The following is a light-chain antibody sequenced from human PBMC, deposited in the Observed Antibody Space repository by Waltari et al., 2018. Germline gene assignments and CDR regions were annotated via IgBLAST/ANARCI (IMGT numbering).Light chain of an antibody. CDR2: DDS. CDR3: QSYDSGLIGVV. Sequence: QSVLTQPPSVSGAPGQRVTISCTGSSSNIGAPYNVHWYQHLPGTAPKLLIYDDSRRPALGPDRFSGSKSGPSASLAITGLRAEDEAEYYCQSYDSGLIGVVFGGGTKVTVL. CDR1: SSNIGAPYN. V-gene: IGLV1-40*01. J-gene: IGLJ3*02.